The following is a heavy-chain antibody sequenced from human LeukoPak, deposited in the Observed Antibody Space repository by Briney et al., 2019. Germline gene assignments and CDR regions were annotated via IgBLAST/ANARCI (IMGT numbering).Heavy chain of an antibody. V-gene: IGHV3-48*02. CDR1: EFTFSSYT. Sequence: GGSLRLSFAASEFTFSSYTMNWVRQAPGKGLEWISYIVSSSSIISYADSVKGRFTISRDNARNSLYLQMNSLRDEDTAVYYCARYYYGSLDYWGQGTLVTVSS. CDR2: IVSSSSII. D-gene: IGHD3-10*01. J-gene: IGHJ4*02. CDR3: ARYYYGSLDY.